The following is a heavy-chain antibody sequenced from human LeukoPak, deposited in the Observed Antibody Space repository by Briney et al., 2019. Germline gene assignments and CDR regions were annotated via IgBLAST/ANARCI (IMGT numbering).Heavy chain of an antibody. CDR3: ARDLRKRGIAIFPTCWFDP. J-gene: IGHJ5*02. CDR2: IWYDGNNK. Sequence: GGSLRLSCAASGFTFSSYGMHWVRQAPGKGLEWVAVIWYDGNNKYYADSVKGRFTISRDNSKNTLYLQMNNLRAEDTAVYYCARDLRKRGIAIFPTCWFDPWGQGTLVTVSS. D-gene: IGHD3-9*01. V-gene: IGHV3-33*01. CDR1: GFTFSSYG.